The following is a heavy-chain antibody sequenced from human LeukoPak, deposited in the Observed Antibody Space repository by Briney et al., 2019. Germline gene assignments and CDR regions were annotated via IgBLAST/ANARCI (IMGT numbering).Heavy chain of an antibody. J-gene: IGHJ6*02. Sequence: ASVKVSCKASGYTFTGYYMHWVRQAPGQGLEWMGWINPNSGGTNYAQKFQGRVTMTRDTSISTAYMELSRLRSDDTAVYYCARGILAARPWYYYYGMDVWGQGTTVTVSS. CDR1: GYTFTGYY. CDR2: INPNSGGT. CDR3: ARGILAARPWYYYYGMDV. D-gene: IGHD6-6*01. V-gene: IGHV1-2*02.